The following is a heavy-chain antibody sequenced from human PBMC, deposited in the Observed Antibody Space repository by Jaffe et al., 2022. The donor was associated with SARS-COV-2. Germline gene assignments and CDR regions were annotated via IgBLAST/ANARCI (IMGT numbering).Heavy chain of an antibody. V-gene: IGHV3-23*01. CDR2: ISGSGGST. Sequence: EVQLLESGGGLVQPGGSLRLSCAASGFTFSSYAMSWVRQAPGKGLEWVSAISGSGGSTYYADSVKGRFTISRDNSKNTLYLQMNSLRAEDTAVYYCAKALGWGCSGGSCYSDYYYYYGMDVWGQGTTVTVSS. CDR1: GFTFSSYA. D-gene: IGHD2-15*01. CDR3: AKALGWGCSGGSCYSDYYYYYGMDV. J-gene: IGHJ6*02.